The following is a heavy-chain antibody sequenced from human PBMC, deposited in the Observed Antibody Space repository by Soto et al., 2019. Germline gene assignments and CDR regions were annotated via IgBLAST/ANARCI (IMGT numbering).Heavy chain of an antibody. J-gene: IGHJ6*02. CDR1: GFTFSSYS. V-gene: IGHV3-21*01. D-gene: IGHD1-7*01. CDR2: ISSSSSYI. Sequence: GGSLRLSCAASGFTFSSYSMNWVRQAPGKGLEWVSSISSSSSYIYYADSVKGRFTISRDNAKNSLYLQMNSLRAEDTAVYYCARGELRTPLGLYYGMDVWGQGTTVTVSS. CDR3: ARGELRTPLGLYYGMDV.